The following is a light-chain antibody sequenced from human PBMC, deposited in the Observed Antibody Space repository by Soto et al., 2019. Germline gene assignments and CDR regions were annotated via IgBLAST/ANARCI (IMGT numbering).Light chain of an antibody. J-gene: IGKJ2*01. V-gene: IGKV4-1*01. Sequence: DIVMTQSPDSLAVSLGERATINCKSSQSVLYSSNNKNYLAWYQQRPGQPPKLLIYGASTRESGFPDRFSGSGSGTDFTLTITSPQAEDVAVYYCQQYESTPPTFGQGTKLEIK. CDR2: GAS. CDR3: QQYESTPPT. CDR1: QSVLYSSNNKNY.